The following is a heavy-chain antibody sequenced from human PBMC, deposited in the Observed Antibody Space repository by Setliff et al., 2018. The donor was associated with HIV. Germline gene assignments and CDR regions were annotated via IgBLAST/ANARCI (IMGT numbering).Heavy chain of an antibody. CDR2: INHSGST. V-gene: IGHV4-34*01. CDR1: GGSFSGYY. J-gene: IGHJ4*02. D-gene: IGHD3-22*01. CDR3: AKPYYDISGYYFYYFDY. Sequence: KPSETLSLTCAVYGGSFSGYYWSWIRQPPGKGLEWIGEINHSGSTDYNPSLKSRVTISVDTSKNQFSLKLSSATAADTAFYYCAKPYYDISGYYFYYFDYWGQGTLVTVSS.